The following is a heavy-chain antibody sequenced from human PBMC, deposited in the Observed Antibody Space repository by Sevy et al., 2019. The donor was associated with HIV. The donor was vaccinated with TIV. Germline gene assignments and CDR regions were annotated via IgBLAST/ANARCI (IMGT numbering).Heavy chain of an antibody. CDR3: ARYSNRWSYFDY. CDR1: GFTVSSDD. J-gene: IGHJ4*02. V-gene: IGHV3-53*01. CDR2: IYSGGST. D-gene: IGHD6-19*01. Sequence: GGSLRLSCAASGFTVSSDDMNWVRQAPGKGLEWVSVIYSGGSTYYADSVKGRLTISRDNSKNTLYLQMNSLRAEDTAVYYCARYSNRWSYFDYWGQGTLVTVSS.